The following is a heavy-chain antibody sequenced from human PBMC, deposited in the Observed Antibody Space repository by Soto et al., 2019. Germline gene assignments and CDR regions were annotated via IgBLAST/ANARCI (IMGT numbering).Heavy chain of an antibody. CDR2: IWYDGSNK. J-gene: IGHJ6*02. V-gene: IGHV3-33*01. Sequence: PGGSLRLSCAASGFTFSSYGMHWVRQAPGKGLEWVAVIWYDGSNKYYADSVKGRFTISRDNSKNTLYLQMNSLRAEDTAVYYCARDEPEHFQDYGMDVWGQGTTVTV. D-gene: IGHD1-1*01. CDR1: GFTFSSYG. CDR3: ARDEPEHFQDYGMDV.